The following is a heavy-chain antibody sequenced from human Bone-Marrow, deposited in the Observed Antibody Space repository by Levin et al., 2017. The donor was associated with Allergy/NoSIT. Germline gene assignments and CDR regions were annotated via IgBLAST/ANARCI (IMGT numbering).Heavy chain of an antibody. V-gene: IGHV5-51*01. Sequence: PGGSLRLSCKGSGYSFTSYWIGWVRQMPGKGLEWMGIIYPADSDTRYSPSFQGQVTISADKSISTAYLQWSSLEASDTAMYYCARTFYYDNSGYSLNYWGQGTLVTVSS. CDR2: IYPADSDT. CDR3: ARTFYYDNSGYSLNY. J-gene: IGHJ4*02. D-gene: IGHD3-22*01. CDR1: GYSFTSYW.